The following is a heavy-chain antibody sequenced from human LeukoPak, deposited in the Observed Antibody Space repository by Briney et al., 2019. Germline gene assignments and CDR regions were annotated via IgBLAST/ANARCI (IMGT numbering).Heavy chain of an antibody. Sequence: PGGSLSLSCAASGFTFDSYAMTWVRQAPGKGLAWVSSISGGGGITNYADSVKGRFTISRDNSKYTLFLQMNSLRAEDTAVYYCAKYGVDCSSTSCYPLYYMDVWGKGTTVTVSS. CDR2: ISGGGGIT. D-gene: IGHD2-2*01. V-gene: IGHV3-23*01. J-gene: IGHJ6*03. CDR1: GFTFDSYA. CDR3: AKYGVDCSSTSCYPLYYMDV.